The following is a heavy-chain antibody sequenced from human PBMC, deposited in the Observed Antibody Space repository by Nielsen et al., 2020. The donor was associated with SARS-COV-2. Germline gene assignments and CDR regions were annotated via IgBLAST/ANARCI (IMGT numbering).Heavy chain of an antibody. V-gene: IGHV3-23*01. CDR2: ISGNGATR. CDR3: AKEKYTTSRTLSYFDS. J-gene: IGHJ4*02. Sequence: GESLKISCAASGFTFGSHAVSWVRQAPGKGLEWVSSISGNGATRYYADSVRGRFTISRDNSKNTLYLQMNSLRAEDTAVYYCAKEKYTTSRTLSYFDSWGLGTLVTVSS. D-gene: IGHD2/OR15-2a*01. CDR1: GFTFGSHA.